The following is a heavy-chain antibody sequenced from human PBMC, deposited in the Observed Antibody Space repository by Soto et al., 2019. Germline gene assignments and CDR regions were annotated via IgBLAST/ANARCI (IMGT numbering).Heavy chain of an antibody. CDR1: GYTFTSYD. D-gene: IGHD3-3*01. Sequence: QVQLVQSGAEVKKPGASVKVSCKASGYTFTSYDINCVRQATGQGLEWMGWMNPNSGNTGYAQKVQGRVTRNRNMSISPASMDVSSLRSEDTAVYYCARAQRITIFGVVITHFNWFDPWGQGTLVTVSS. V-gene: IGHV1-8*01. CDR3: ARAQRITIFGVVITHFNWFDP. CDR2: MNPNSGNT. J-gene: IGHJ5*02.